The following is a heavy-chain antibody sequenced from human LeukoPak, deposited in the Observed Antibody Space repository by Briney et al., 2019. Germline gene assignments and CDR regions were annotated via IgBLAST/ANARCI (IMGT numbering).Heavy chain of an antibody. CDR1: GGSVSSSSYH. CDR2: IYYSGST. J-gene: IGHJ5*02. CDR3: AREVDYYDSSGPGPGHWFDP. V-gene: IGHV4-39*02. D-gene: IGHD3-22*01. Sequence: SETLSLTCTVSGGSVSSSSYHWGWIRQPPGKGLEWIGSIYYSGSTYYNPSLKSRVTISVDTSKNQFSLKLSSVTAADTAVYYCAREVDYYDSSGPGPGHWFDPWGQGTLVTVSS.